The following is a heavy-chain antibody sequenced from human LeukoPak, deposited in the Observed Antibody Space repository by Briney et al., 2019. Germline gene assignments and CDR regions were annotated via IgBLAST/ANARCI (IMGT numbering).Heavy chain of an antibody. J-gene: IGHJ4*02. CDR3: ARGRDNSGTYFAY. V-gene: IGHV3-21*04. CDR1: GFTFSSYS. D-gene: IGHD1-26*01. Sequence: GGSLRLSCAASGFTFSSYSMNWVRQAPGKGLEWVSSISRSSTYIYYADSVKGRFTISRDNAKNSLYLQMSSLRADDTAVYYCARGRDNSGTYFAYWGQGTLVTVSS. CDR2: ISRSSTYI.